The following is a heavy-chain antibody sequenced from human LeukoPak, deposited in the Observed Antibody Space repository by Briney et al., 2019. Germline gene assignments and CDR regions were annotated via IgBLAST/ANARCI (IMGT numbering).Heavy chain of an antibody. Sequence: ASVKVSCKASGYTFTGYCMHWVRQAPGQGLEWMGWINPNSGGTNYAQKFQGRVTMTRDTSISTAYMELSRLRSDDTAVYYCASGCSSTSCYAHLYWGQGTLVTVSS. CDR3: ASGCSSTSCYAHLY. CDR2: INPNSGGT. V-gene: IGHV1-2*02. D-gene: IGHD2-2*01. J-gene: IGHJ4*02. CDR1: GYTFTGYC.